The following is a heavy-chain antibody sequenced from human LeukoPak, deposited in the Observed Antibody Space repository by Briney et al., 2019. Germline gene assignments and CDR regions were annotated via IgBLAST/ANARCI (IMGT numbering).Heavy chain of an antibody. Sequence: ASVKVSCKAFGFSFITYGFSWVRQAPGQGLEWMGWISAYNGKTNYAQKFQGRVTMTTDTSTTTVYMDLRSLRSDDTAVYFCARGGALTSFDSWGQGTLITVSS. V-gene: IGHV1-18*01. CDR1: GFSFITYG. CDR3: ARGGALTSFDS. D-gene: IGHD1-26*01. J-gene: IGHJ4*02. CDR2: ISAYNGKT.